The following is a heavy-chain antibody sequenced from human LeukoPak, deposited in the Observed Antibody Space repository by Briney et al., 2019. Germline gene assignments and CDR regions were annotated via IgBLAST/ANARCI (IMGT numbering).Heavy chain of an antibody. CDR1: GGSISTYY. CDR3: ARARMYSSGWYFDY. V-gene: IGHV4-4*07. J-gene: IGHJ4*02. D-gene: IGHD6-19*01. CDR2: IYTSGRT. Sequence: SETLSLTCTVSGGSISTYYWSWIRQPAGKGLEWIGRIYTSGRTNYNPSLKSRVTMSVDTSKSQFSLNLSSVTAADTAVYYRARARMYSSGWYFDYWGQATPVTVSS.